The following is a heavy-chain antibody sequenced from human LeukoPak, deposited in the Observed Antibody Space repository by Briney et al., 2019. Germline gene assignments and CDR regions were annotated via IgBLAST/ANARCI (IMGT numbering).Heavy chain of an antibody. D-gene: IGHD3/OR15-3a*01. CDR1: GASISSTNNF. CDR2: IYYSVST. Sequence: SETLSLTCTVSGASISSTNNFWGWIRQTPGKGLEWIATIYYSVSTYYNPSLKSRLSISVDTSKNQFSLKLSSVTAADTALYYCARAGLAMDVWGKGTTVTVSS. CDR3: ARAGLAMDV. V-gene: IGHV4-39*07. J-gene: IGHJ6*03.